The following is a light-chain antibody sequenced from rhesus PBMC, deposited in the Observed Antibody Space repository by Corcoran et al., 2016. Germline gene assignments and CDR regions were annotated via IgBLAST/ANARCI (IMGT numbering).Light chain of an antibody. CDR2: AAS. CDR3: LQDYNTPLT. Sequence: DIQMTQSPSSLSASVGDRVTVTCRASQGIDKDLSWYQQKPGKAPTLLIYAASSLQTGVSSRFSGSGSGTDFTLTLSSLQPDAVATSYCLQDYNTPLTFGGGTKVEIK. J-gene: IGKJ4*01. V-gene: IGKV1-94*01. CDR1: QGIDKD.